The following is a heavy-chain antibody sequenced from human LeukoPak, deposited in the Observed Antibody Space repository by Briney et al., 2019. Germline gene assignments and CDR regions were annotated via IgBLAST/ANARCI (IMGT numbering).Heavy chain of an antibody. CDR1: GYTFTGYY. J-gene: IGHJ4*02. D-gene: IGHD3-10*01. Sequence: ASVKVSCKASGYTFTGYYMHWVRQAPGQGLEWMGWINPNSGNTGYAQKFQGRVTMTRNTSISTAYMELSSLRSEDTAVYYCARGVNMVRGAIDYWGQGTLVTVSS. CDR2: INPNSGNT. CDR3: ARGVNMVRGAIDY. V-gene: IGHV1-8*02.